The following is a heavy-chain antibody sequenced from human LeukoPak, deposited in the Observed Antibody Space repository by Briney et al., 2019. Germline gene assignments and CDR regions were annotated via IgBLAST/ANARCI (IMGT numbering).Heavy chain of an antibody. Sequence: GGSLRLSCAASGFTFSSYSMNWVRQAPGNGLEWVSSISSSSSYIYYADSVKGRFTISRDNAKNSLYLQMNSLRAEDTAVYYCARVVVAATQDYWGQGTLVTVSS. D-gene: IGHD2-15*01. CDR1: GFTFSSYS. CDR2: ISSSSSYI. V-gene: IGHV3-21*01. J-gene: IGHJ4*02. CDR3: ARVVVAATQDY.